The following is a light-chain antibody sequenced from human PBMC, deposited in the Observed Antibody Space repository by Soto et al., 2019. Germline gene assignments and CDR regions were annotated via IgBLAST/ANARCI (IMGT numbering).Light chain of an antibody. CDR1: SSDVGRYNL. V-gene: IGLV2-23*02. CDR3: CSCAGSSTFYV. J-gene: IGLJ1*01. Sequence: QSVLTQPASVSGSPGQSITISCTGTSSDVGRYNLVSWYQQHPGKAPKLMIYEVSKRPSGVSNRFSGSKSGNTASLTISGLQAEDEADYYCCSCAGSSTFYVFGTGTKVTVL. CDR2: EVS.